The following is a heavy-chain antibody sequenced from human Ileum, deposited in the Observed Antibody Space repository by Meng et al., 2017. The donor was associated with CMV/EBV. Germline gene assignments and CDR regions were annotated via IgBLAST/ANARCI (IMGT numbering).Heavy chain of an antibody. CDR3: ARGKASLGDPRLVDQ. CDR2: IEYRGRI. V-gene: IGHV4-31*02. J-gene: IGHJ4*02. D-gene: IGHD3-10*01. CDR1: DATNRAGEY. Sequence: DATNRAGEYSICDRQHPGKRLESVRDIEYRGRIYNNTCLKSRASISVDTSKNPCSLKMTSMTAADTAVYYGARGKASLGDPRLVDQWGQGTLVTVSS.